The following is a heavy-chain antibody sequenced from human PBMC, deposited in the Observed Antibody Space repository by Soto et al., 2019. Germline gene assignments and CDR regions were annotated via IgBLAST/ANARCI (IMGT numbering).Heavy chain of an antibody. Sequence: GGSLRLSCAASGFTFSSYGMHWVRQAPGKGLEWVAVISYDGSNKYYADSVKGRFTISRDNSKNTLYLQMNSLRAEDTAVYYCAKDVVVADTTGLGDYYYYYGMDVWGQGTTVTVS. J-gene: IGHJ6*02. CDR3: AKDVVVADTTGLGDYYYYYGMDV. V-gene: IGHV3-30*18. D-gene: IGHD1-26*01. CDR1: GFTFSSYG. CDR2: ISYDGSNK.